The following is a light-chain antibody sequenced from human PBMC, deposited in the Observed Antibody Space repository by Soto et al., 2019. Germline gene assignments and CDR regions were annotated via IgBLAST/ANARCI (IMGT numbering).Light chain of an antibody. CDR2: DAS. J-gene: IGKJ1*01. V-gene: IGKV1-5*01. CDR3: QQYHTHRT. CDR1: QSINNW. Sequence: DIQVTQSPSTLSASVGDRVTITCRASQSINNWVAWYQQKPGKAPKFLIYDASSLKSGVPSRFSGGGSGTEFTLTISSLQPDDFATYYCQQYHTHRTFGQGTKV.